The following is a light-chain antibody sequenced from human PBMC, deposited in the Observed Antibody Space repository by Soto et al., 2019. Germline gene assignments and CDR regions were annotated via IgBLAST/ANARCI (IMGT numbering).Light chain of an antibody. CDR2: GAS. J-gene: IGKJ2*01. Sequence: EIVMTQSPATLSVSPGERATLCCRASQSLSSGLAWYQQKPGQAPRLLIFGASTRATGIPATFSGSGSGTEFTLTINSLQSEDFAVYYCLQYNNWPYTFGQGTKLEIK. CDR1: QSLSSG. V-gene: IGKV3-15*01. CDR3: LQYNNWPYT.